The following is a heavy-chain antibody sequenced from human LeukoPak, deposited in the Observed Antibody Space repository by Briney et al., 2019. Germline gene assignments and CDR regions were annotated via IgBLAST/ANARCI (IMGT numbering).Heavy chain of an antibody. Sequence: SETLSLTCTASGGSISSSNHYWGWIRQPPGKGLEWIGSIFYGGSTYYNPSLKSRVTISVDTSKNQFSLKLASVAAADTAFYYCARTPRNYDTTGYYPDYWGQGTLVTVSS. CDR3: ARTPRNYDTTGYYPDY. CDR2: IFYGGST. D-gene: IGHD3-22*01. J-gene: IGHJ4*02. V-gene: IGHV4-39*07. CDR1: GGSISSSNHY.